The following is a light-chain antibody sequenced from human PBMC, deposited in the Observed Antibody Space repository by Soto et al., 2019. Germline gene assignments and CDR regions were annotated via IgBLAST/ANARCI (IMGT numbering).Light chain of an antibody. CDR1: QSVSSN. Sequence: DIVMTQSPATLSVSPGERATLSCRASQSVSSNLAWYQQKPGQAPRLLIYGASTRATDIPARFSGSGSGTEFTLTNSRLQSEDFAVYYCQQYNSWPITFGQGTRLEIK. CDR3: QQYNSWPIT. V-gene: IGKV3-15*01. J-gene: IGKJ5*01. CDR2: GAS.